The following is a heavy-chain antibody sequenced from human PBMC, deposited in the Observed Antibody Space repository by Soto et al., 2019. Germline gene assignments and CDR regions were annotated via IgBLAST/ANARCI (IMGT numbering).Heavy chain of an antibody. CDR3: AKGGPYDSSGFNFDY. Sequence: GGSLRLSCAASGGTFISYAMSWVRQAPGKGLEWVSAISGSGGSTYYADSVKGRFTISRDNSKNTLYLQMNSLRAEDTAVYYCAKGGPYDSSGFNFDYWGQGTLVTVSS. CDR1: GGTFISYA. V-gene: IGHV3-23*01. J-gene: IGHJ4*02. CDR2: ISGSGGST. D-gene: IGHD3-22*01.